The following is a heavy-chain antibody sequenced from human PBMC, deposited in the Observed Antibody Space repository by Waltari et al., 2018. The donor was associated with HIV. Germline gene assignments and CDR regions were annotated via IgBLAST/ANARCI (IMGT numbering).Heavy chain of an antibody. CDR3: ARGNCNRGSCFVLGFPFDM. V-gene: IGHV4-59*12. D-gene: IGHD3-3*01. CDR2: VYCTASTRVSSGTT. CDR1: GTSMMTFY. Sequence: VQLQESGPRLVKPAETLSLTCNVSGTSMMTFYWSWIRQSPGSRPEWIGSVYCTASTRVSSGTTVYNPSLTSRITISLAMSKSQFSLRLRSVTAADTATYYCARGNCNRGSCFVLGFPFDMWGQGATVIVSS. J-gene: IGHJ3*02.